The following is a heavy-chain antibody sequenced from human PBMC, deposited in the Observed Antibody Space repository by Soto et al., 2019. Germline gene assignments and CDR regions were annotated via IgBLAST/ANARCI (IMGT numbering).Heavy chain of an antibody. CDR2: ISYDGSNK. D-gene: IGHD4-17*01. CDR1: GGTLSSYA. J-gene: IGHJ4*02. CDR3: ARGGDYGGAFDS. V-gene: IGHV3-30-3*01. Sequence: PESSLKRSSAASGGTLSSYAMHWVRQAPGKGLEWVAVISYDGSNKYYADSVKGRFTISRDNSKNTLYLQMNSLRAEDTAVYYCARGGDYGGAFDSWGQGTLVTGSS.